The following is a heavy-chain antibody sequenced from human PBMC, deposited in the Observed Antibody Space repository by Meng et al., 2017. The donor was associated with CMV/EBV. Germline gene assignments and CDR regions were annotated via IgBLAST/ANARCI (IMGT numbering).Heavy chain of an antibody. V-gene: IGHV3-66*02. CDR1: GVTVSSNY. CDR2: IYSGGST. D-gene: IGHD1-26*01. Sequence: CAASGVTVSSNYMSWVRQAPGKGLEWVSVIYSGGSTYYADYVKGRFTISRDNSKNTLYLQMNSLRAEDTAVYYCASMGISGSFNWFDPWGQGTLVTVSS. J-gene: IGHJ5*02. CDR3: ASMGISGSFNWFDP.